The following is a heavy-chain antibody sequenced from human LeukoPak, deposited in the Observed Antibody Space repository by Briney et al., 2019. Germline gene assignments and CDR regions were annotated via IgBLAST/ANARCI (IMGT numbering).Heavy chain of an antibody. CDR1: GGTLSSYA. D-gene: IGHD2-2*01. CDR2: IIPIFGTA. V-gene: IGHV1-69*05. J-gene: IGHJ3*02. Sequence: SVKVSCKASGGTLSSYAISWVRQAPGQGLEWMGGIIPIFGTANYAQKFQGRVTITTDESTSTAYMELRSLRSDDTAVYYCARVGHCSSTSCPTALGVAFDIWGQGTMVAVSS. CDR3: ARVGHCSSTSCPTALGVAFDI.